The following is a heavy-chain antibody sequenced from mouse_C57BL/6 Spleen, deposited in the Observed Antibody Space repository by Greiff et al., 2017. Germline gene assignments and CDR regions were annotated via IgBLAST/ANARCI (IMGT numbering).Heavy chain of an antibody. CDR1: GYTFTSYW. V-gene: IGHV1-50*01. Sequence: VQLQQPGAELVKPGASVKLSCKASGYTFTSYWMQWVKQRPGQGLEWIGEIDPSDSYTNSNQKFKGKATLTVDTSSSTAYMQLSSLTSEDSAVYYCARSPPHYYGSSYPYFDYWGQGTTLTVSS. CDR2: IDPSDSYT. J-gene: IGHJ2*01. CDR3: ARSPPHYYGSSYPYFDY. D-gene: IGHD1-1*01.